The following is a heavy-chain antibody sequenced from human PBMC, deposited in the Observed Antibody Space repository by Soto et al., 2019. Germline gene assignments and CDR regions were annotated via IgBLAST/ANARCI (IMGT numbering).Heavy chain of an antibody. CDR1: GFTFSSYA. J-gene: IGHJ5*02. V-gene: IGHV3-23*01. CDR3: AKDPGMELRFDP. D-gene: IGHD1-7*01. Sequence: EVQLLESGGGLVQPGGSLRLSCAASGFTFSSYAMSWVRQAPGKGLEWVSAISGSGGSTYYADSVKGRFTISRDNSENTLYLQMNSLRAEDTAVYYCAKDPGMELRFDPWGQGTLVTVSS. CDR2: ISGSGGST.